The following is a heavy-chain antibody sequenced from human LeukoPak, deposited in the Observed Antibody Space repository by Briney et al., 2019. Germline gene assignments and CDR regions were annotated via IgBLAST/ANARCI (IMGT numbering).Heavy chain of an antibody. V-gene: IGHV1-2*02. D-gene: IGHD6-19*01. CDR3: ARVGFSSGWYKPDY. J-gene: IGHJ4*02. CDR2: INPNSGGT. Sequence: GASVKVSCKASGYTFTGYYMHWVRQAPGQGLEWMGWINPNSGGTNYAQKFQGRVTMTRDTSISTAYMELSRLRSDDTAVYYCARVGFSSGWYKPDYWGQGNLVTVSS. CDR1: GYTFTGYY.